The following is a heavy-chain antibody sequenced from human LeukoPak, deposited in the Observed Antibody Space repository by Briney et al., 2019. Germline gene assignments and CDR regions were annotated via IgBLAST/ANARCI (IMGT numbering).Heavy chain of an antibody. CDR3: ARGRGGTVVRGYLDY. V-gene: IGHV1-8*01. D-gene: IGHD3-10*01. CDR2: MNSNSGNT. J-gene: IGHJ4*02. Sequence: GASVKVSCKASGYTFTNYDIMWVRQATGQGPEWMGLMNSNSGNTGYAQKFQGRVTMTRDTSINTAYMELHSLTSEDTAVYYCARGRGGTVVRGYLDYWGQGTLVTVSS. CDR1: GYTFTNYD.